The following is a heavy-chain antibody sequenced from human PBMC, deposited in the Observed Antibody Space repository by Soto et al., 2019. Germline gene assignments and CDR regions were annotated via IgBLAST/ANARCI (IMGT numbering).Heavy chain of an antibody. V-gene: IGHV3-23*01. CDR2: ITDNGGDA. Sequence: GGSLRLSCVASGLTFGSRAMSWVRQAPGEGLQWVATITDNGGDAKYADSVRGRFVISRDNSKKTLYLQMTSLTAEDSAMYFCARGSTESYPGSRIFDFWGWGTLVTVSS. D-gene: IGHD3-10*01. J-gene: IGHJ4*02. CDR1: GLTFGSRA. CDR3: ARGSTESYPGSRIFDF.